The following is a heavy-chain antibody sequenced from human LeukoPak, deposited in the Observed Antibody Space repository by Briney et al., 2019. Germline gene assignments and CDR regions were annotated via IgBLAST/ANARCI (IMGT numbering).Heavy chain of an antibody. Sequence: PGGSLRLSCAGSEFTFTTYAMSWVRQAPGKGLEWVSSVSGSGNSTYYTDSVKGRFTVSRDNSKNTLELQMNSLRGDDTAVYYCAKGQSDSCYSGIDYWGQGILVTVSS. CDR2: VSGSGNST. D-gene: IGHD2-15*01. CDR1: EFTFTTYA. V-gene: IGHV3-23*01. J-gene: IGHJ4*02. CDR3: AKGQSDSCYSGIDY.